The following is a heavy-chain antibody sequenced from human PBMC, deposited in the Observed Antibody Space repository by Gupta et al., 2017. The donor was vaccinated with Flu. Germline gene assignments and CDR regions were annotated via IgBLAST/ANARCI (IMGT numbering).Heavy chain of an antibody. CDR1: GFTFSDYD. D-gene: IGHD4-11*01. Sequence: VQLVESGGGLVQPGEYLRLSCAVSGFTFSDYDMHWVRQTTEKGLEWVAGIGTAADTFYPASVRGRFSIFRDNDKDSVYLQIDSVTVEDTAVYYCVRGLGADYTAWGYFDNWGQGTLVTVSS. V-gene: IGHV3-13*01. CDR3: VRGLGADYTAWGYFDN. CDR2: IGTAADT. J-gene: IGHJ4*03.